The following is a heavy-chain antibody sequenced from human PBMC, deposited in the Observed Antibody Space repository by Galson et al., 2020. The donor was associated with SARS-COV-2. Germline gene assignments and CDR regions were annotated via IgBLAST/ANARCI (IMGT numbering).Heavy chain of an antibody. D-gene: IGHD3-9*01. J-gene: IGHJ6*02. CDR2: IHYSGST. CDR3: ARGAYDPLAGHYRDYGMDV. V-gene: IGHV4-39*01. CDR1: GGSVRSSGNY. Sequence: SETLSLTCTVPGGSVRSSGNYWVWIRQSPGKGLEYIGSIHYSGSTYYNPSLMSRVTTSVDTSKNQVSLKLSSVTAADTAVYYCARGAYDPLAGHYRDYGMDVWGQGTTVTVSS.